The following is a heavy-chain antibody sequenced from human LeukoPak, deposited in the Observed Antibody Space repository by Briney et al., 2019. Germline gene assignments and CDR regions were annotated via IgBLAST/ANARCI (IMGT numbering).Heavy chain of an antibody. Sequence: GGSLRLSCSASGFTFSSYAMHWVRQAPGKGLEYVSAISSNGGSTYYADSVKGRFTISRDNSKNTLYLQMSSLRAEETAVYYCVKDELRYFGWEGQIFPYYFDYWGQGTLVTVSS. J-gene: IGHJ4*02. CDR3: VKDELRYFGWEGQIFPYYFDY. CDR2: ISSNGGST. V-gene: IGHV3-64D*06. CDR1: GFTFSSYA. D-gene: IGHD3-9*01.